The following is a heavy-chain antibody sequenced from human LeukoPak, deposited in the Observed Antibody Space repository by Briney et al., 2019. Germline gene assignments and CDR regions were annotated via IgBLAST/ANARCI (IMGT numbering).Heavy chain of an antibody. D-gene: IGHD2-21*01. Sequence: GGSLRLSCAASGFTFGSPWMHWVRQAPGKGLVWVSRINSDGSATAYADSVKGRFTISRDNSKNTLYLQMDSLRGEDTAVYYCAKDFRIGYSAHFDYWGQGAPVTVSS. CDR2: INSDGSAT. V-gene: IGHV3-74*01. CDR1: GFTFGSPW. CDR3: AKDFRIGYSAHFDY. J-gene: IGHJ4*02.